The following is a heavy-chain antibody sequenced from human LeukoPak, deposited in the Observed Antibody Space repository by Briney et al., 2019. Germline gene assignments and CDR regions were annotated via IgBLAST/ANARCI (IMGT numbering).Heavy chain of an antibody. D-gene: IGHD3-10*02. V-gene: IGHV3-48*03. Sequence: GGSLRLSCAASGFTFSSYEMNWVRQAPGKGLEWISYISSNASTIYYAASVKGRFTISRDNAKNSLYLQMNSLRAEDTAVYYCAELGITMIGGVWGKGTTVTISS. CDR1: GFTFSSYE. J-gene: IGHJ6*04. CDR3: AELGITMIGGV. CDR2: ISSNASTI.